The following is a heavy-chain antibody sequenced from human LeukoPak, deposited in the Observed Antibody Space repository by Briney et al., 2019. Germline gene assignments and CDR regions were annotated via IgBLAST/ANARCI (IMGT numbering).Heavy chain of an antibody. Sequence: ASVKVSCKASAYTFTGYYMHWVRQAPGQGLEWMGWINPNSGGTNYAQKFQGRVTMTRDTSISTAYMELSRLRSDDTAVYYCARGYCSGGSCYSYYYYNYMDVWGKGTTVTVSS. CDR1: AYTFTGYY. D-gene: IGHD2-15*01. J-gene: IGHJ6*03. CDR3: ARGYCSGGSCYSYYYYNYMDV. CDR2: INPNSGGT. V-gene: IGHV1-2*02.